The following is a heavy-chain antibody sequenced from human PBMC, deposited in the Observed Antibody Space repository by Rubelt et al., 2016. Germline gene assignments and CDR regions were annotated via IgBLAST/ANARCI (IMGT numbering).Heavy chain of an antibody. CDR2: IYYSGST. J-gene: IGHJ4*02. Sequence: QLQLQESSPGLVKPSETLSLTCTVSGGSISGTIYYWGWIRQPPGKGLEWIGRIYYSGSTYYNPSLKGRVTITVDTSKNQFSLWLTSVTAAATAVYYCARLVNLRGVSNLYFDYWGQGTLVTVSS. CDR1: GGSISGTIYY. D-gene: IGHD3-10*01. CDR3: ARLVNLRGVSNLYFDY. V-gene: IGHV4-39*07.